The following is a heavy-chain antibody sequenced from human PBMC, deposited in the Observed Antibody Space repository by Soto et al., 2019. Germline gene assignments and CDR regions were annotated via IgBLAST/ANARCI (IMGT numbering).Heavy chain of an antibody. CDR1: GGTFSSYA. CDR2: IIPIFGTA. J-gene: IGHJ3*02. V-gene: IGHV1-69*13. D-gene: IGHD3-22*01. CDR3: ARHRRHYYDSSGPDAFDI. Sequence: ASVKVSCKASGGTFSSYAISWVRQAPGQGLEWMGGIIPIFGTANYAQKFQGRVTITADESTSTAYMELSSLRSEDTAVYYCARHRRHYYDSSGPDAFDIWGQGTMLTVSS.